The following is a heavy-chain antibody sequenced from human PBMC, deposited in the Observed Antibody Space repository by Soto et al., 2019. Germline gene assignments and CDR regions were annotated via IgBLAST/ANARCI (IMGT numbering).Heavy chain of an antibody. Sequence: EVQLVESGGGLIQPGGSLRLSCAASGFTVSSDYMSWVRQAPGKGLEWVSVIYSDDRTYYTDSVKGRFTISRDNSKNTLFLHMNSLRAEDTAVYYCARELWSGGWKNYFDYWGQGALVTVSS. CDR1: GFTVSSDY. J-gene: IGHJ4*02. CDR3: ARELWSGGWKNYFDY. D-gene: IGHD6-19*01. CDR2: IYSDDRT. V-gene: IGHV3-53*01.